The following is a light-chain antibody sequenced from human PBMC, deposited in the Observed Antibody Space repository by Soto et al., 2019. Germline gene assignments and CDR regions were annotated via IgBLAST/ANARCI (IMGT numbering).Light chain of an antibody. Sequence: QSVLTQPPSASGTHRQRVTISCSGSSSNIGSNYVYWYQQLPGTAPKLLIYRNNQRPSGVPDRFSGSKSGTSASLAISGLRSEDEADYYCAAWDDNLSAYVFGTGTKVTVL. CDR1: SSNIGSNY. CDR3: AAWDDNLSAYV. J-gene: IGLJ1*01. V-gene: IGLV1-47*01. CDR2: RNN.